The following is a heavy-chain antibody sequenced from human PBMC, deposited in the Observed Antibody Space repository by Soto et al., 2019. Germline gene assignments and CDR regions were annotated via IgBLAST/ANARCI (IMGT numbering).Heavy chain of an antibody. CDR1: GGSLSRYY. Sequence: XTKSLTCPVAGGSLSRYYGSWIRPTAGKGLEWIGRIYTSGSTNYNPSLKSRVTMSVDTSKNQFSLKLSSVTAADTAVYYCARVPLAAADHFDDWGRGTLVTVTS. CDR2: IYTSGST. CDR3: ARVPLAAADHFDD. D-gene: IGHD6-13*01. J-gene: IGHJ4*02. V-gene: IGHV4-4*07.